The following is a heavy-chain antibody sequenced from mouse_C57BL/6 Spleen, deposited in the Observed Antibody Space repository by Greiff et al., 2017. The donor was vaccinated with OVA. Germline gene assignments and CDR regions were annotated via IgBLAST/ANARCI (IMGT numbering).Heavy chain of an antibody. CDR2: IDPETGGT. V-gene: IGHV1-15*01. CDR1: GYTFTDYE. Sequence: VQLQESGAELVRPGASVTLSCKASGYTFTDYEMHWVKQTPVHGLEWIGAIDPETGGTAYNQKFKGKAILTADKSSSTAYMELRSLTSEDSAVYYCTRWSYYYAMDYWGQGTSVTVSS. CDR3: TRWSYYYAMDY. J-gene: IGHJ4*01.